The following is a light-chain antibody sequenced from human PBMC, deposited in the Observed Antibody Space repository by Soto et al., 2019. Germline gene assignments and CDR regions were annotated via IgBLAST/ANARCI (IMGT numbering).Light chain of an antibody. CDR1: SGDVGTYDY. CDR3: NSYLSHTVA. CDR2: DVS. J-gene: IGLJ2*01. Sequence: QSALTQPACVSGSLGQSITISCTGTSGDVGTYDYVSWYQQHPGKAPKLMIFDVSSRPSGISTRFSGSKSGNTASLTISGLQAEDEADYYCNSYLSHTVAFGGGTKVTVL. V-gene: IGLV2-14*03.